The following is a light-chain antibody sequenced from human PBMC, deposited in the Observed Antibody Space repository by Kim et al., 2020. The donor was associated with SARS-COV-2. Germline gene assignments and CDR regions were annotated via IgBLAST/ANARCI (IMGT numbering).Light chain of an antibody. CDR3: QQYGNSPLT. CDR2: GAY. Sequence: EVVLTQSPGTLSLSPGERATLSCRASQSVSSSYFSWYQKKPAQTPRLLIYGAYSRATDIPDRFSGRGSGTDFTLTISSLEAEEFAVYYCQQYGNSPLTFGGGTKVDIK. V-gene: IGKV3-20*01. J-gene: IGKJ4*01. CDR1: QSVSSSY.